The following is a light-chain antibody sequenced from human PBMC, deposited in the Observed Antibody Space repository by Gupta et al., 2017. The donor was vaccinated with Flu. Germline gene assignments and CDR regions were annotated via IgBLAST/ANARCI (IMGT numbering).Light chain of an antibody. V-gene: IGLV3-21*02. J-gene: IGLJ1*01. CDR1: DIRSES. CDR2: DNR. Sequence: SYVLTQPPSVSVAPGQTARITCGVNDIRSESVHWYQQKPGQAPVLVVYDNRDRPSGIPERFSGSNSGNTATLTINRVEAGDEADYYCQVWDSVSAHQFFGTGTQVTVL. CDR3: QVWDSVSAHQF.